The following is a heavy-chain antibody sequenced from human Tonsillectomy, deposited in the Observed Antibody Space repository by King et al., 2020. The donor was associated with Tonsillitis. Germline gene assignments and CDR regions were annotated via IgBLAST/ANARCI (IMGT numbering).Heavy chain of an antibody. CDR2: INHSGST. V-gene: IGHV4-34*01. CDR1: GGSFSNYF. Sequence: VQLQQWGAGLLKPSETLSLTCAVYGGSFSNYFWSWIRQPPGKGLEWIGDINHSGSTNFNPSLKSRVTISMDTSKNQFSLKLSSVTAADTAVYYCARGKYDFWCCYSDYFDYWGRGTPVTVSS. CDR3: ARGKYDFWCCYSDYFDY. J-gene: IGHJ4*02. D-gene: IGHD3-3*01.